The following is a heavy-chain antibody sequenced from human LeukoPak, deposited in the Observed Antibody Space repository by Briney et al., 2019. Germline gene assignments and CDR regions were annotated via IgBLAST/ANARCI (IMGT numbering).Heavy chain of an antibody. CDR2: INHSGST. V-gene: IGHV4-34*01. CDR3: ARRGVRGVTYYYYYYYMDV. D-gene: IGHD3-10*01. J-gene: IGHJ6*03. Sequence: SETLSLTCAVYGGSFSGYYWSWIRQPPGKGLEWIGEINHSGSTNCNPSLKSRVTISVDTSKNQFSLKLSSVTAADTAVYYCARRGVRGVTYYYYYYYMDVWGKGTTVTISS. CDR1: GGSFSGYY.